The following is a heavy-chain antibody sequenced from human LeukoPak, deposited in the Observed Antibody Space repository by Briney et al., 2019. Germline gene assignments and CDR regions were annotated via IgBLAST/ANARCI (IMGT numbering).Heavy chain of an antibody. CDR1: GFTFSSYG. D-gene: IGHD4-17*01. CDR2: ISYDGSNK. Sequence: PGRSLRLSCAASGFTFSSYGMHWVRQAPGKGLEWVAVISYDGSNKYYADSVKGRFTISRDNSKNPLYLQMNSLRAEDTAVYYCAKLAVTTCMDVWGQGTTVTVSS. J-gene: IGHJ6*02. V-gene: IGHV3-30*18. CDR3: AKLAVTTCMDV.